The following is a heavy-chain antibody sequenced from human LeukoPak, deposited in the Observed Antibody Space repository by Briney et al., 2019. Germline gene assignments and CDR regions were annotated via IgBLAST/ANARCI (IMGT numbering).Heavy chain of an antibody. CDR2: INPSGGST. J-gene: IGHJ4*02. Sequence: GASVKVSCKASGYTFTSYYMHWVRQAPGQGLEWMGIINPSGGSTSYAQKFQGRVTMTRDMSTSTVYMELRSLRSDDTAVYYCARSGHRRYYYASGPDYWGQGTRVTVSS. D-gene: IGHD3-10*01. CDR3: ARSGHRRYYYASGPDY. CDR1: GYTFTSYY. V-gene: IGHV1-46*01.